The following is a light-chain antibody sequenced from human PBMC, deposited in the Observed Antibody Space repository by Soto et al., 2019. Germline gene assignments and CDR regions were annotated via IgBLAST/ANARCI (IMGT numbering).Light chain of an antibody. J-gene: IGKJ4*01. CDR3: QQLSNWPLT. CDR2: DAS. Sequence: EIVLTQSPVTLSLSPGERATLSYRASQSVSSYLAWYQQKPGQAPRLLIYDASKRATGIPARFSGSGSGIDFTLTISSLEPEDFAIYYCQQLSNWPLTFGGGTKVEIK. CDR1: QSVSSY. V-gene: IGKV3-11*01.